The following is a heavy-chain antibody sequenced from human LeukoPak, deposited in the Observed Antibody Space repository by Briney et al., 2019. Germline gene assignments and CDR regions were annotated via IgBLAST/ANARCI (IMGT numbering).Heavy chain of an antibody. J-gene: IGHJ4*02. CDR1: GYTFTSNA. D-gene: IGHD1-14*01. Sequence: ASVKVSCKASGYTFTSNAIHWVRQGPGQRLEWMGWINAGNGNREYSEKFQGRVTITRDTSASTAYMELSSLRSEDTAVYYCAKGNPTSDYWGQGTLVTVSS. CDR3: AKGNPTSDY. CDR2: INAGNGNR. V-gene: IGHV1-3*01.